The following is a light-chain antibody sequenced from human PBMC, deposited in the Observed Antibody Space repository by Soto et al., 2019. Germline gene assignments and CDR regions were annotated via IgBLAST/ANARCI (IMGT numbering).Light chain of an antibody. J-gene: IGLJ2*01. CDR3: ETWDINTHVV. Sequence: QPVLTQSSSASASLGSSVKLTCTLSSGHTPYIIAWHQQQPGKAPRYLMKLETSGSYNKGSGVPDRFSGSSSGADRYLTISNLQFEDEADYYCETWDINTHVVFGAGTKLTVL. V-gene: IGLV4-60*02. CDR1: SGHTPYI. CDR2: LETSGSY.